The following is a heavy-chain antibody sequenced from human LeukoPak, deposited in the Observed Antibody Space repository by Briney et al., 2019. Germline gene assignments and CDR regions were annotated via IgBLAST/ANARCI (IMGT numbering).Heavy chain of an antibody. Sequence: ASVKVSCKASGYTFTNYGISWVRQAPGQGPEWMGWISTYNGNTNYAQKLQDRVTMTTDTSTSTAYMELSSLRSEDTAVYYCATLTCSSTSCYGGDWFDPWGQGTLVTVSS. J-gene: IGHJ5*02. CDR2: ISTYNGNT. D-gene: IGHD2-2*01. CDR1: GYTFTNYG. CDR3: ATLTCSSTSCYGGDWFDP. V-gene: IGHV1-18*01.